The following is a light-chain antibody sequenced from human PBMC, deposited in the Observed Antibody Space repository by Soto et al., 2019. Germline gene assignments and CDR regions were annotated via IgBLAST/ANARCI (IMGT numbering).Light chain of an antibody. J-gene: IGLJ2*01. Sequence: QSALTRPRSVSGSPGQSVTISCTGTSSDVGGYNYVSWYQQHPGNAPKVMIYDVNKRPSGVADRFSGSKSGHTAFLTISGIQAEYVAHYYLCSFTRTNTVVFGGGTKLTVL. CDR3: CSFTRTNTVV. CDR1: SSDVGGYNY. CDR2: DVN. V-gene: IGLV2-11*01.